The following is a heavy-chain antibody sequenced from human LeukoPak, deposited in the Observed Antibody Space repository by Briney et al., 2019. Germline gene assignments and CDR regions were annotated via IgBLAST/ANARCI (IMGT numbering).Heavy chain of an antibody. CDR2: INTDGSST. Sequence: PGRSLRLSCAASGFTFSSYWMHWVRQAPGKGLVWVSRINTDGSSTSYADSVKGRFTISRDNAKNTLYLQMNSLRAEDTAVYYCARERIRFLGFDPWGQGTLVTVSS. D-gene: IGHD3-3*01. CDR3: ARERIRFLGFDP. V-gene: IGHV3-74*01. J-gene: IGHJ5*02. CDR1: GFTFSSYW.